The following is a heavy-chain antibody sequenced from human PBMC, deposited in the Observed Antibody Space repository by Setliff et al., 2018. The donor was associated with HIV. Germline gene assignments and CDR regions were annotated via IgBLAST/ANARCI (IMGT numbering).Heavy chain of an antibody. CDR3: AKGRGRQYYGSGSLPDS. J-gene: IGHJ5*01. V-gene: IGHV3-7*03. CDR1: GLTFNRYW. D-gene: IGHD3-10*01. CDR2: TKFDGSES. Sequence: GGSLRLSCVASGLTFNRYWMSWVRQVPGKGLEWVSNTKFDGSESYYVDSVKGRFIASTDNAKNSLFLQMNSLRAEDTAVYYCAKGRGRQYYGSGSLPDSWGQGTLVTVSS.